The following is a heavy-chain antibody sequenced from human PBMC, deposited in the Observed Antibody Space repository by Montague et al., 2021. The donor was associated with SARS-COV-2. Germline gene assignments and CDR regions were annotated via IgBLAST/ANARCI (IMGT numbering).Heavy chain of an antibody. CDR2: IYYSGST. D-gene: IGHD3-3*01. Sequence: SETLSLTCTVSGGSISSNYWSWIRQPPGKGLEWIGYIYYSGSTNYNPSFKSRVTISVDTSKNQFSLKLSSVTAADTAVYYCATLPSSITIFGVVQGYYFDDWGQGTLVTVSS. CDR1: GGSISSNY. V-gene: IGHV4-59*08. CDR3: ATLPSSITIFGVVQGYYFDD. J-gene: IGHJ4*02.